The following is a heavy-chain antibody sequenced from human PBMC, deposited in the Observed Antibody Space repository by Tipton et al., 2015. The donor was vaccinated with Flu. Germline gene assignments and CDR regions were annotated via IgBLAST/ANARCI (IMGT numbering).Heavy chain of an antibody. Sequence: SLRLSCAASGFTVTSSYMSWVRQAPGKGLEWVSVIYGGGTTDYADSVKGRFTISRDKSKNALYLQMSSLRAEDTAVYYCARDEGVVNYYFGMDVWGQGTTVTVSS. J-gene: IGHJ6*01. V-gene: IGHV3-53*01. CDR1: GFTVTSSY. CDR2: IYGGGTT. CDR3: ARDEGVVNYYFGMDV.